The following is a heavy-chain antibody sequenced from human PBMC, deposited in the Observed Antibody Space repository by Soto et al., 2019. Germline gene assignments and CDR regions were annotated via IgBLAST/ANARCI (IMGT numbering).Heavy chain of an antibody. Sequence: PSETLSLTCTVSGGSISSYYWTWVQQPPGKGLEWIGYISFSGSTSHNSYNPSLKSRVTISVDASKNQFSLKLSSVTAADTAVYYCAGDPYGGPIDYWGQGTLVTVSS. D-gene: IGHD4-17*01. V-gene: IGHV4-59*12. CDR2: ISFSGST. J-gene: IGHJ4*02. CDR3: AGDPYGGPIDY. CDR1: GGSISSYY.